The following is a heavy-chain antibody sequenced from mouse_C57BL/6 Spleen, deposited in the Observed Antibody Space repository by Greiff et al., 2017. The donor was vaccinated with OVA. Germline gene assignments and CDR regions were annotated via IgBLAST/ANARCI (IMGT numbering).Heavy chain of an antibody. Sequence: VQLQQSGAELMKPGASVKLSCKASGYTFTGYWIEWVKQRPGHGLEWIGEILPGNGSTNYNEKFKGKATFTADTSSNTAYMQLSSLTTEDSAIYYCAKRAAYYAMDYWGQGTSVTVSS. CDR1: GYTFTGYW. J-gene: IGHJ4*01. CDR3: AKRAAYYAMDY. CDR2: ILPGNGST. D-gene: IGHD3-1*01. V-gene: IGHV1-9*01.